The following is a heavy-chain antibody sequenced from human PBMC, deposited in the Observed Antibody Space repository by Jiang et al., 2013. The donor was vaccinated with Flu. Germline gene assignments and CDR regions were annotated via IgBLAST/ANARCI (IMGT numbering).Heavy chain of an antibody. CDR1: GYTFTSYG. CDR2: ISAYNGNT. V-gene: IGHV1-18*04. CDR3: ARYRYYDSSGYLSGFDY. J-gene: IGHJ4*02. Sequence: GAEVKKPGASVKVSCKASGYTFTSYGISWVRQAPGQGLEWMGWISAYNGNTNYAQKLQGRVTMTTDTSTSTAYMELRSLRSDDTAVYYCARYRYYDSSGYLSGFDYWGQGTLVTVSS. D-gene: IGHD3-22*01.